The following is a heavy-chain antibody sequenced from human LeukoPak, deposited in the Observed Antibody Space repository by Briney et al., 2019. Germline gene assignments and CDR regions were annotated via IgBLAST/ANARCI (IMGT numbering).Heavy chain of an antibody. V-gene: IGHV3-7*01. CDR1: GFTFSSYW. CDR3: ARVRCSGASCYFDS. D-gene: IGHD2-15*01. J-gene: IGHJ4*02. CDR2: IKQAGSEK. Sequence: GGSLRLSCAASGFTFSSYWMSGVRQAPGKGLEWVANIKQAGSEKYYVDSVKGRFTISRDNAKNALYLQMNSLRAEDTAVYYCARVRCSGASCYFDSWGQGTVVTVSS.